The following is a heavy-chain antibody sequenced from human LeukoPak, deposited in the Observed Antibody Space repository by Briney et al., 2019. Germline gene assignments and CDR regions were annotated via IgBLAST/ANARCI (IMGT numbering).Heavy chain of an antibody. CDR3: ARDKSESRGWDLDY. CDR1: GFTFSSYA. V-gene: IGHV3-7*01. CDR2: IKQDGSEK. J-gene: IGHJ4*02. Sequence: PGGSLRLSCAASGFTFSSYAMSWVRQAPGRGLEWVATIKQDGSEKYYVESVRGRFTISRDNAEHSVYLQMNSLRAEDTAVYYCARDKSESRGWDLDYWGQGSLVTVSS. D-gene: IGHD3-22*01.